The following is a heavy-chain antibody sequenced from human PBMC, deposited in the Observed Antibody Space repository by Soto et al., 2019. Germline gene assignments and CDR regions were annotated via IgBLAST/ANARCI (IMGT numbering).Heavy chain of an antibody. D-gene: IGHD3-3*01. CDR2: ISGSGGST. J-gene: IGHJ4*02. V-gene: IGHV3-23*01. Sequence: GGSLRLSCAASEFTFSSYAMSWVRQAPGKGLEWVSGISGSGGSTYYADSVKGRFTISRDNSKNTLYLQMNSLRAEDTAVYYCAKARAQYYDFWSGYPVDYWGQGTLVTVSS. CDR3: AKARAQYYDFWSGYPVDY. CDR1: EFTFSSYA.